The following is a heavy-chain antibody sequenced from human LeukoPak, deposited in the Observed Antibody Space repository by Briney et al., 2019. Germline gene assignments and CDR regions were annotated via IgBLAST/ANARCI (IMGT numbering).Heavy chain of an antibody. CDR3: ARGDYGSGVDY. V-gene: IGHV4-59*12. D-gene: IGHD3-10*01. J-gene: IGHJ4*02. CDR1: GGSISSYY. Sequence: NPSETLSLTCTVSGGSISSYYWSWIRQPPGKGLEWIGYIYYSGSTNYNPSLKSRVTISVDTSKNQFSLKLSSVTAADTAVYYCARGDYGSGVDYWGQGTLVTVSS. CDR2: IYYSGST.